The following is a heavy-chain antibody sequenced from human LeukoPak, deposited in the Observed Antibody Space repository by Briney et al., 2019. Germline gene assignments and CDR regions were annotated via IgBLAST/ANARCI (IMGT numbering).Heavy chain of an antibody. V-gene: IGHV4-59*01. CDR1: GGSISSYY. J-gene: IGHJ4*02. CDR3: ARGSPGMVYATYFDY. D-gene: IGHD2-8*01. CDR2: IYYSGST. Sequence: SETLSLTCTVSGGSISSYYWSWIRQPPGKGLEWIGYIYYSGSTNYNPSLKSRVAISVDTSKNQFSLKLSSVTAADTAVYYCARGSPGMVYATYFDYWGQGTLVTVSS.